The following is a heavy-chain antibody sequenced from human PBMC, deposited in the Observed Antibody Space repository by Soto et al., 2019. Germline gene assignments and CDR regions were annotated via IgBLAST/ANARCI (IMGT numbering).Heavy chain of an antibody. V-gene: IGHV1-18*01. CDR2: ISAYNGNT. Sequence: ASVKVSCKASGYTFTSYGISWVRQAPGQGLEWMGWISAYNGNTNYAQKFQGRVTITTDTSTSTAYMELSSLRSEDTAVYYCARSIVVVTAADYWGQGTLVTVSS. CDR1: GYTFTSYG. D-gene: IGHD2-21*02. CDR3: ARSIVVVTAADY. J-gene: IGHJ4*02.